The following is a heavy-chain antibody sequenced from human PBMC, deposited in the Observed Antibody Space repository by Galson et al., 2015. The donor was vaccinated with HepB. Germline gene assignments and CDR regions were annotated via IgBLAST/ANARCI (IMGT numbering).Heavy chain of an antibody. V-gene: IGHV5-51*01. CDR3: ARLYLRRRLPDY. J-gene: IGHJ4*02. D-gene: IGHD4-11*01. Sequence: QSGAAVKKPGESLRISFKASGYSFTRYWINWVRQLPGKGLEWMGIIYPADSDTKYSPSFQGQGTSSADKSISTAFLQWNSLKASDTAMYYCARLYLRRRLPDYWGQGTLVTVSS. CDR2: IYPADSDT. CDR1: GYSFTRYW.